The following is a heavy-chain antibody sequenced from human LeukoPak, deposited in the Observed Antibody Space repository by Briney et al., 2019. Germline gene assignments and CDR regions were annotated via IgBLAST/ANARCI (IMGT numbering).Heavy chain of an antibody. Sequence: GGSLRLSCAASGFTFSLYSLNWVRQAPGKGLEWVSSISSSSSYIYYADSVKGRFTISRDNAQNSVYLQMNSLRAEDTAVYYCARVYSGSRDYWGQGTLVTVSS. CDR3: ARVYSGSRDY. D-gene: IGHD1-26*01. V-gene: IGHV3-21*04. CDR1: GFTFSLYS. J-gene: IGHJ4*02. CDR2: ISSSSSYI.